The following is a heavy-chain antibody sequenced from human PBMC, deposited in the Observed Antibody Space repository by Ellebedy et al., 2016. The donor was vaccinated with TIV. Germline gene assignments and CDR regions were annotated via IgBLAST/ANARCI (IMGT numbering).Heavy chain of an antibody. V-gene: IGHV3-23*01. J-gene: IGHJ4*02. D-gene: IGHD1-1*01. CDR1: GVTFSSYA. Sequence: GESLKISCAASGVTFSSYAMSWVRQAPGKGLDWVSTISATGKSPYYPDSVKGRFTISRDNSKNTLYLQMNSLRAEDTAVYYCARYGNLGYWGQGTLVTVSS. CDR2: ISATGKSP. CDR3: ARYGNLGY.